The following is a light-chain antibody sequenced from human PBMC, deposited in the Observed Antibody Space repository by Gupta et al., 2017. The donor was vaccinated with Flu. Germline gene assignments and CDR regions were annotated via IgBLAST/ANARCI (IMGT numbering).Light chain of an antibody. J-gene: IGKJ1*01. CDR2: AAS. CDR3: QQYYSYPWT. V-gene: IGKV1-8*01. Sequence: QKPGKAPKPLIYAASTLQSGVPSRFSGSGSGTDFTLTISCLQSEDFATYYCQQYYSYPWTFGQGTKVEIK.